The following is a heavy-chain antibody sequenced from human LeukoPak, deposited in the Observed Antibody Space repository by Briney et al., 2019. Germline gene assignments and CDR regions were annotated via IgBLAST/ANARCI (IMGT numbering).Heavy chain of an antibody. CDR3: ARGSSGWPPFYYYYYGMDV. J-gene: IGHJ6*02. D-gene: IGHD6-19*01. CDR1: GGSFSGYC. Sequence: SETLSLTCAVYGGSFSGYCWSWIRQPPGKGLEWIGEINHSGSTNYNPSLKSRVTISVDTSKNQFSLKLSSVTAADTAVYYCARGSSGWPPFYYYYYGMDVWGQGTTVTVSS. V-gene: IGHV4-34*01. CDR2: INHSGST.